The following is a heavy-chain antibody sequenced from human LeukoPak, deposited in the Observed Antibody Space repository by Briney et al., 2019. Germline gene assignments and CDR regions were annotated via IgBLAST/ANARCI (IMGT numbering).Heavy chain of an antibody. CDR2: INHSGST. Sequence: KPSETLSLTCAVYSGSFSGYYWSWIRQPPGKGLEWIGEINHSGSTNYNPSLKSRVTISVDTSKNQFSLKLSSVTAADTAVYYCARERRAARGRYFDYWGQGTLVTVSS. V-gene: IGHV4-34*01. CDR1: SGSFSGYY. D-gene: IGHD6-6*01. J-gene: IGHJ4*02. CDR3: ARERRAARGRYFDY.